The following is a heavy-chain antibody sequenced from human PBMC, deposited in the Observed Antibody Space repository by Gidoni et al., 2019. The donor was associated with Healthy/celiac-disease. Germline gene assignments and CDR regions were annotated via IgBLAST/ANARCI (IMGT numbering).Heavy chain of an antibody. V-gene: IGHV3-64D*06. CDR2: ISSNGGST. Sequence: EVQLVESGGGLVQPGGSLRLSCSASGFTFSSYAMHWVRQAPGKGLEYVSAISSNGGSTYDGDSVKGRFTISRDNSKNTLYLQMSSLRAEDTAVYYCVNLGGTTMVRGVIINTIDAFDIWGQGTMVTVSS. CDR1: GFTFSSYA. CDR3: VNLGGTTMVRGVIINTIDAFDI. D-gene: IGHD3-10*01. J-gene: IGHJ3*02.